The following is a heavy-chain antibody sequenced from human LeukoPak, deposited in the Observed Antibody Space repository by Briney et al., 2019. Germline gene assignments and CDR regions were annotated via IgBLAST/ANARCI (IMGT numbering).Heavy chain of an antibody. Sequence: PSETLSLTCTVSGGSLSSYYWTWIRQPPGKGLEWIGYIYSSGNTNYNPSLKGRVTISLDTSKNQFSLKLSSVTAADTAVYYCAREKQTAGSGYWGQGTLVTVS. CDR2: IYSSGNT. V-gene: IGHV4-4*08. D-gene: IGHD3-10*01. CDR3: AREKQTAGSGY. J-gene: IGHJ4*02. CDR1: GGSLSSYY.